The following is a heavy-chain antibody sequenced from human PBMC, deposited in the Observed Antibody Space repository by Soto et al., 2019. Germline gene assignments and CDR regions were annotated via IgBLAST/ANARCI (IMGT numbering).Heavy chain of an antibody. Sequence: GWSLRLACASSVFTFSSYEMDWVRQAPGKGLEWVAYINSGGSSMYYADSAKGRFTISRDSAKNSLWLQMNSLRAEDTAVYYCASPPHYGDNDYWGQGTLVTVSS. V-gene: IGHV3-48*03. CDR2: INSGGSSM. CDR1: VFTFSSYE. D-gene: IGHD4-17*01. J-gene: IGHJ4*02. CDR3: ASPPHYGDNDY.